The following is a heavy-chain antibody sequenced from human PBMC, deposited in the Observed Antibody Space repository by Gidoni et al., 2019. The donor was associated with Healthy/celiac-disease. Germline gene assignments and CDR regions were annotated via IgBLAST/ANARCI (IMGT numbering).Heavy chain of an antibody. CDR2: IYYSGGT. CDR1: GGSLRSGGYY. CDR3: AREAIAARPADGIDP. V-gene: IGHV4-31*03. J-gene: IGHJ5*02. D-gene: IGHD6-6*01. Sequence: QVQLQESGPGLVKPSQTLSLTCTVSGGSLRSGGYYWSWIRQQPGNGLEWNGYIYYSGGTYYKPPLKSRVTISVDTSKNQFSLKLSSVTAADTAVYYCAREAIAARPADGIDPWGQGTLVTVSS.